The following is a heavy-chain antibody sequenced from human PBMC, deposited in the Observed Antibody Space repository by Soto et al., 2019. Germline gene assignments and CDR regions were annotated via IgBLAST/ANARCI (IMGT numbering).Heavy chain of an antibody. CDR2: IKSKTDGGTT. V-gene: IGHV3-15*07. Sequence: GGSLRLSCAASGFPFSNAWMNWVRQAPGKGLEWVGRIKSKTDGGTTDYAAPVKGRFTISRDDSKNTLYLQMNSLKTEDTAVYYCTTGGGVMYSSGVPWGPADVWGQGTTVTVSS. D-gene: IGHD6-19*01. CDR1: GFPFSNAW. J-gene: IGHJ6*02. CDR3: TTGGGVMYSSGVPWGPADV.